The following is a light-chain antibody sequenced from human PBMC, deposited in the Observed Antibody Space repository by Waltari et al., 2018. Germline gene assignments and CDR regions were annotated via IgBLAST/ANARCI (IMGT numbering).Light chain of an antibody. CDR3: MQATHWPSVT. CDR2: KVS. CDR1: HRIVATYGNTF. J-gene: IGKJ2*01. Sequence: VVLTQSPLSLFVTLGQQASISSRTPHRIVATYGNTFLNWFHQRPGQSPRRLIYKVSKRDSGVPDRFSGSGSGTDFTLKISRVEAEDVGVYYCMQATHWPSVTFGQGTKLEIK. V-gene: IGKV2-30*01.